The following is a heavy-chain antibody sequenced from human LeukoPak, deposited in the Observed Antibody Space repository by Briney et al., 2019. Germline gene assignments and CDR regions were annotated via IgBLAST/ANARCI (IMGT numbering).Heavy chain of an antibody. V-gene: IGHV4-59*01. CDR2: IYYSGST. D-gene: IGHD4-17*01. CDR1: GGSISSYY. Sequence: SETLSLTCTVSGGSISSYYWSWIRQPPGKGLEWIGYIYYSGSTNYNPSLKSRVTISVDTSKNQFSLKLSSVTAADTAVYYCARAAYGDYVFDYWGQGSLVTVSS. J-gene: IGHJ4*02. CDR3: ARAAYGDYVFDY.